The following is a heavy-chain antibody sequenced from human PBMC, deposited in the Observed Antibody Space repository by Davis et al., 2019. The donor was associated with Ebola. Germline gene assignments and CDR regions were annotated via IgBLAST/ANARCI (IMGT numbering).Heavy chain of an antibody. CDR3: AKDMNESSGWYDAFDI. J-gene: IGHJ3*02. CDR2: ISWNSGSI. Sequence: SLKISCAASGFTFSSYAMSWVRQAPGKGLEWVSGISWNSGSIGYADSVKGRFTISRDNAKNSLYLQMNSLRAEDTALYYCAKDMNESSGWYDAFDIWGQGTMVTVSS. D-gene: IGHD6-19*01. CDR1: GFTFSSYA. V-gene: IGHV3-9*01.